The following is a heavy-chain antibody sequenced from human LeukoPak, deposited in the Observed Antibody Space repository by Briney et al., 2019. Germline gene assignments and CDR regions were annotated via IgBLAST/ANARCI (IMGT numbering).Heavy chain of an antibody. CDR2: ISGSGGST. Sequence: GGSLRLSCEASGFTFGNYAMNWVRQAPGKGLEWVSAISGSGGSTYYADSVKGRFTISRDNSKNTLYLQMNSLRAEDTAVYYCAKFLDPSIYYYYGMDVWGQGTTVTVSS. J-gene: IGHJ6*02. CDR3: AKFLDPSIYYYYGMDV. D-gene: IGHD1-1*01. V-gene: IGHV3-23*01. CDR1: GFTFGNYA.